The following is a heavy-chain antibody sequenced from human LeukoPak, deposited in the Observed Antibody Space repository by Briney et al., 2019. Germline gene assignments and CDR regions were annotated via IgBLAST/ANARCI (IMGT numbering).Heavy chain of an antibody. Sequence: ASVKVSCKASGYTFTSCNLHWVRQAPGQRLEWMGIIKPSGDNTHYAQKFQGRFTMTSDTSTSSVYMELSSLISADTAVYYCARVRDGYNDAYDIWGQGTMVTVTS. CDR2: IKPSGDNT. CDR3: ARVRDGYNDAYDI. D-gene: IGHD5-24*01. CDR1: GYTFTSCN. V-gene: IGHV1-46*01. J-gene: IGHJ3*02.